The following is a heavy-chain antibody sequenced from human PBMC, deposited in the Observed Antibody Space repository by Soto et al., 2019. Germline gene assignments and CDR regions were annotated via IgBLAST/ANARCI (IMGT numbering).Heavy chain of an antibody. Sequence: PSETLSLNCAVSGGSISSGGYSWSWIRQPPGKGLEWIGYIYHSGSTYYNPSLKSRVTISVDRSKNQFSLKLSSVTAADTAVYYCARAYSSPGYYFDYWGQGTLVTVSS. CDR2: IYHSGST. J-gene: IGHJ4*02. D-gene: IGHD2-15*01. CDR3: ARAYSSPGYYFDY. V-gene: IGHV4-30-2*01. CDR1: GGSISSGGYS.